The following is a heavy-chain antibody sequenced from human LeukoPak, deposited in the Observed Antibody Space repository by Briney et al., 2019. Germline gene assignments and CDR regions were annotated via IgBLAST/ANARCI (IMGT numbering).Heavy chain of an antibody. CDR3: ARVTYSSGWYVDGDYFDY. CDR1: GDSVSSNSAA. Sequence: SQTLSLTRAISGDSVSSNSAAWDWIRQSPSRGLEWLGRTYYRSKWYNDYAVSVKSRITINPDTSKNQFSLQLNAVTPEDTAVYYCARVTYSSGWYVDGDYFDYWGQGTLVTVSS. CDR2: TYYRSKWYN. V-gene: IGHV6-1*01. J-gene: IGHJ4*02. D-gene: IGHD6-19*01.